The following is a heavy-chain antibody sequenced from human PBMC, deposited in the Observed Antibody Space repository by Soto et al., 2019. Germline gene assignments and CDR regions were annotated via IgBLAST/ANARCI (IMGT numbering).Heavy chain of an antibody. CDR2: ISYDGSNK. Sequence: GVSLRLSCAASGFTFSSYAMHWVRQAPGKGLEWVAVISYDGSNKYYADAVKGRFTISRDNSKNTLYLQMNSLRAEDTAVYYCARAGAVPAAIYYYGMDVWGQGTTVTVSS. CDR3: ARAGAVPAAIYYYGMDV. J-gene: IGHJ6*02. CDR1: GFTFSSYA. D-gene: IGHD2-2*01. V-gene: IGHV3-30-3*01.